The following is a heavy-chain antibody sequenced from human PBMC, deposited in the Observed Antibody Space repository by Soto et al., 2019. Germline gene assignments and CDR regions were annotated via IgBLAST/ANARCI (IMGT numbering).Heavy chain of an antibody. CDR3: ARTYYYDSSGYEFDY. V-gene: IGHV4-31*03. D-gene: IGHD3-22*01. CDR1: GGSISSGGYY. CDR2: IYYSGST. Sequence: SETLSLTCTVSGGSISSGGYYWSWIRQHPGKGLEWIGYIYYSGSTYYNPSLKSRVTISVDTSKNQFSLKLSSVTAADTAVYYCARTYYYDSSGYEFDYWGQGTLVTVSS. J-gene: IGHJ4*02.